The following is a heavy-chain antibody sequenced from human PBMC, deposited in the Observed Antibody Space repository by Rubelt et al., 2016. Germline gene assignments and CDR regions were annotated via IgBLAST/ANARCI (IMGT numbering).Heavy chain of an antibody. CDR1: SSYG. Sequence: SSYGMHWVRQAPGKGLEWVAVIWYDGSNKYYADSVKGRFTISRDNSKNTLYLQMNSLRAEDTAVYYCARGPYSVGALKIFLDYWGQGTLVTVSS. V-gene: IGHV3-33*01. D-gene: IGHD1-26*01. CDR3: ARGPYSVGALKIFLDY. CDR2: IWYDGSNK. J-gene: IGHJ4*02.